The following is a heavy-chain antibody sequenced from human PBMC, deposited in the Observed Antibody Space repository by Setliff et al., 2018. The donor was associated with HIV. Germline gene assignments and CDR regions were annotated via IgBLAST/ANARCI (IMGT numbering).Heavy chain of an antibody. V-gene: IGHV1-69*13. CDR1: GGTFSRYP. Sequence: VASVKVSCKASGGTFSRYPINWVRQAPGQGLEWMGRIIPIFGTKNFAQKFQGRVTITADQSTSTAYMELSSLRSEDTAVYYCARKGSGSSFDFEYWGQGTLVTVSS. D-gene: IGHD3-10*01. CDR2: IIPIFGTK. CDR3: ARKGSGSSFDFEY. J-gene: IGHJ4*02.